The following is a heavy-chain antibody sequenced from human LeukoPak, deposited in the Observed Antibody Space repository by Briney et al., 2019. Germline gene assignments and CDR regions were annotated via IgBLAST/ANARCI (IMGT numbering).Heavy chain of an antibody. CDR3: ARQIGPDY. CDR2: LSGGGTTK. CDR1: GFTFSSYA. J-gene: IGHJ4*02. Sequence: GGSLRLSCAASGFTFSSYAMSWVRQAPGKGLEWVSALSGGGTTKYYADSVKGRFTISRDNSKNTLYLQMNSLRAEDTAVYYCARQIGPDYWGQGTLVTVSS. V-gene: IGHV3-23*01. D-gene: IGHD3-22*01.